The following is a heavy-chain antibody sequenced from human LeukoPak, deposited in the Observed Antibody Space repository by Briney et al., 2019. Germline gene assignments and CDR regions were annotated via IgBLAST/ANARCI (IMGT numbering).Heavy chain of an antibody. V-gene: IGHV4-30-2*01. CDR1: GGSISSGGYY. CDR3: ARADDSSGYVRSEPRPNHFDY. J-gene: IGHJ4*02. Sequence: SETLSLTCTVSGGSISSGGYYWSWIRQPPGKGLEWIGYIYHSGSTYYNPSLKSRFTISVDRSKNQFSLKLSSVTAADTAVYYCARADDSSGYVRSEPRPNHFDYWRQGTLVTVSA. D-gene: IGHD3-22*01. CDR2: IYHSGST.